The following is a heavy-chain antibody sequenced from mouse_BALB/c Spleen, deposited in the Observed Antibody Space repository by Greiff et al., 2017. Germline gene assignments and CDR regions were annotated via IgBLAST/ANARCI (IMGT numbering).Heavy chain of an antibody. CDR3: TRRCDYGPDAMDY. J-gene: IGHJ4*01. D-gene: IGHD2-4*01. V-gene: IGHV1S22*01. Sequence: LQQPGSELVRPGASVKLSCTASGFTFTSYWMHWVQQRPGQGLEWIGNIYPGSGSTNYDEKFKSKATLTVDTSSSTAYMQLSSLTSEDSAVYYCTRRCDYGPDAMDYWGQGTSVTVSS. CDR2: IYPGSGST. CDR1: GFTFTSYW.